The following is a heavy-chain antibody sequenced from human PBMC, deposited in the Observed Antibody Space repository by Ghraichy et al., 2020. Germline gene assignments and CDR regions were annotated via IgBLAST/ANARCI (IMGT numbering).Heavy chain of an antibody. V-gene: IGHV3-23*01. Sequence: ETLSLTCAASGFTFSSYGMMWVRQAPGKELVWVSAISKSGDDTYYTDSVKGRFTLSRDNSKNTLYLQMNSLRAEDTAVYHCAKIPVAGRWYFDLWGRGTLVTVSS. J-gene: IGHJ2*01. CDR3: AKIPVAGRWYFDL. D-gene: IGHD6-19*01. CDR2: ISKSGDDT. CDR1: GFTFSSYG.